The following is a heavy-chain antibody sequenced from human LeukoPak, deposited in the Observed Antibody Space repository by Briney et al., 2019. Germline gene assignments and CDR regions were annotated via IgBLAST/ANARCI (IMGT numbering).Heavy chain of an antibody. Sequence: GGSLRLSCAASRFTFSNYAMHWVRQAPGKGLEWVAVISYDGSNTYYADSVKGRFTISRENAKNSLYLQMNSLRVGDTAVYYCARADLRGYSLDYWGQGTLVTVSS. V-gene: IGHV3-30*14. D-gene: IGHD5-18*01. CDR3: ARADLRGYSLDY. J-gene: IGHJ4*02. CDR1: RFTFSNYA. CDR2: ISYDGSNT.